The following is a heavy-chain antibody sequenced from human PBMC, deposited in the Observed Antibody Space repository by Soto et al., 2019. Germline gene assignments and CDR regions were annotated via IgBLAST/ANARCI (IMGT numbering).Heavy chain of an antibody. CDR3: AKVVTVVKSFHYWYFDL. V-gene: IGHV1-69*13. CDR2: IIPIFGTA. J-gene: IGHJ2*01. D-gene: IGHD2-15*01. Sequence: SVKVSCKASGGTFSSYAISWVRQAPGQGLEWMGGIIPIFGTANYAQKFQGRVTITADESTSTAYLELSSLRSEDTAVYYCAKVVTVVKSFHYWYFDLWGRGPLVTVSS. CDR1: GGTFSSYA.